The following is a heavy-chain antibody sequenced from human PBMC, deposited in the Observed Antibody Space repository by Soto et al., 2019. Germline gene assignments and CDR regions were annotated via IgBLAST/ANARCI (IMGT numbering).Heavy chain of an antibody. Sequence: EVQLVETGGGLIQPGGSLRLSCVASGFTVSSNYMSWVRQAPGKGLEWVSFIYSGGSGGSTYYADSVKGRFTISRDNSKNTLYLQMNSLRAEDTAVYYCARGDFDCWGQGTLVTVSS. CDR2: IYSGGSGGST. CDR1: GFTVSSNY. CDR3: ARGDFDC. V-gene: IGHV3-53*02. J-gene: IGHJ4*02.